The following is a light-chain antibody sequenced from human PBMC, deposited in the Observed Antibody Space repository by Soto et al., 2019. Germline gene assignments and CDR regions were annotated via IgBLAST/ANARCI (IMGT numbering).Light chain of an antibody. CDR3: VAWDDSLSGRV. CDR2: RND. V-gene: IGLV1-47*02. CDR1: ASNIGSHD. J-gene: IGLJ3*02. Sequence: QSVLTQPPSASGTPGQRVTISCSGSASNIGSHDVYWYQHLPGTAPKVLIYRNDQRPSGVPDRFSASRSGSSPSLAIGGLRSEDEADYYCVAWDDSLSGRVFGGGTKLTVL.